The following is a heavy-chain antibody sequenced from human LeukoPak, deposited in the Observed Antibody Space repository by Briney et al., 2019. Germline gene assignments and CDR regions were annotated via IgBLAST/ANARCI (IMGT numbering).Heavy chain of an antibody. CDR3: ARRGKIVVVPAAMAFSS. V-gene: IGHV4-61*01. Sequence: PSETLSLTCTVSGYSISSGYYWSWIRQPPGKGPEWIGYIYYSGSTNYNPSLKSRVTISVDTSKNQFSLKLSSVTAADTAVYYCARRGKIVVVPAAMAFSSWGQGTLVTVSS. CDR1: GYSISSGYY. D-gene: IGHD2-2*01. CDR2: IYYSGST. J-gene: IGHJ5*02.